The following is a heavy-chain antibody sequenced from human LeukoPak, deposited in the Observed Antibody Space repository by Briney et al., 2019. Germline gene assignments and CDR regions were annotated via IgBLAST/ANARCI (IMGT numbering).Heavy chain of an antibody. CDR1: GYTLTSYD. V-gene: IGHV1-8*03. CDR2: MNPNSGNT. Sequence: ASVKVSCKASGYTLTSYDINWVRQATGQGLEWMGWMNPNSGNTGYAQNLQGRVTISRNTSTSTAYMELSSLRSEDTAVYYCARGRRMGSSSFNWFDPWGQGTLVTVSS. CDR3: ARGRRMGSSSFNWFDP. J-gene: IGHJ5*02. D-gene: IGHD6-13*01.